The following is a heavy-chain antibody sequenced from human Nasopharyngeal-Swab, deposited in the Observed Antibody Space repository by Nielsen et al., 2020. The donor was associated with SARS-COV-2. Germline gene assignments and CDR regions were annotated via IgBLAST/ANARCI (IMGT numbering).Heavy chain of an antibody. Sequence: GSLRLSCAASGFTFSSYAMHWVRQAPGKGLEYVSAISSNGGSTYYANSVKGRFTISRDNSKNTLYLQMGSLRAEDMAVYYCARTRRATVTTGAFDIWGQGTMVTASS. CDR2: ISSNGGST. CDR3: ARTRRATVTTGAFDI. CDR1: GFTFSSYA. D-gene: IGHD4-11*01. V-gene: IGHV3-64*01. J-gene: IGHJ3*02.